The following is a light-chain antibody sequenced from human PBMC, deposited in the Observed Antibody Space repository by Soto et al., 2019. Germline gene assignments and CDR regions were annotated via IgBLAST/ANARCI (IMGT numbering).Light chain of an antibody. CDR1: QSFISSS. J-gene: IGKJ1*01. CDR3: QQRSNWPPWT. V-gene: IGKV3D-20*02. Sequence: EIVMTQSPATLSVSPGERATLFCRAIQSFISSSLSWYQQKPGQAPRLLMYGASSRATCIPDRFSGSGSGTDFTLTISSLEPEDFAVYYCQQRSNWPPWTFGQGTKVDIK. CDR2: GAS.